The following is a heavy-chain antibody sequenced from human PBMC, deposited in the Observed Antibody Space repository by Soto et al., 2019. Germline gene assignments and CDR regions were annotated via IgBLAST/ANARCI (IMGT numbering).Heavy chain of an antibody. CDR1: GYTFTRYG. CDR2: ISAYNGNT. CDR3: ESEMEVLDGYYYYMDV. Sequence: QVQPVPSGAEVKKPVASVKVSCKDSGYTFTRYGISWVRQAPGQGLEWMGWISAYNGNTTYAQKLQGRVTRTTDTSTSTAYMELRSLRSDDTAVYYWESEMEVLDGYYYYMDVLGKGTKVTFSS. J-gene: IGHJ6*03. V-gene: IGHV1-18*01. D-gene: IGHD3-3*01.